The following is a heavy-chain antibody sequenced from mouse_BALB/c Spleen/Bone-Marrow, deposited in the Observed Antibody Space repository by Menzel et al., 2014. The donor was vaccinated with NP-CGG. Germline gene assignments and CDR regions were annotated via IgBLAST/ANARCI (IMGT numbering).Heavy chain of an antibody. CDR1: GFSLTSYG. Sequence: VKLQESGPDLVAPSQSLSLPCTVSGFSLTSYGLHWVRQPPGKGLEWLGVIWSDGSTTYNSALKSRLSISKDNSKRQVLLKMNSLQTDDTAMYYCARSGTDYAMDYWGQGTSVTVSS. CDR3: ARSGTDYAMDY. CDR2: IWSDGST. V-gene: IGHV2-6-2*01. J-gene: IGHJ4*01. D-gene: IGHD4-1*01.